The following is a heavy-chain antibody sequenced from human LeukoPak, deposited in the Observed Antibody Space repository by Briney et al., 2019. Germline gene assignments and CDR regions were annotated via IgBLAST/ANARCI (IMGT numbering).Heavy chain of an antibody. D-gene: IGHD3-22*01. J-gene: IGHJ6*02. Sequence: GGSLRLSCAASGFTFSSYWMSWVRQAPGKGLEWVGNIKQDGSEKYYVDSVKGRFTISRDNAKNSLYLQMNSLRAEDTAVYNCARTSYYCDSGGYYSFGLDVWGQGTTVTVSS. CDR1: GFTFSSYW. CDR3: ARTSYYCDSGGYYSFGLDV. CDR2: IKQDGSEK. V-gene: IGHV3-7*04.